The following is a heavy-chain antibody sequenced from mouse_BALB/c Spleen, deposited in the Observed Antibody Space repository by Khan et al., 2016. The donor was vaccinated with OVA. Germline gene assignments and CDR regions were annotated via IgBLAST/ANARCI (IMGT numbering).Heavy chain of an antibody. CDR2: IAPGSSNA. Sequence: DLVKPGASVKLSCKASGYTFTSYWINWIKQRPGQGLEWIGRIAPGSSNAYYNAMFKGKATLTVDTSSSTAYIQLSSLAAEDSAVYVWARENYYGRSCYTMDYWGQGTSVTVSS. V-gene: IGHV1S41*01. CDR1: GYTFTSYW. CDR3: ARENYYGRSCYTMDY. J-gene: IGHJ4*01. D-gene: IGHD1-1*01.